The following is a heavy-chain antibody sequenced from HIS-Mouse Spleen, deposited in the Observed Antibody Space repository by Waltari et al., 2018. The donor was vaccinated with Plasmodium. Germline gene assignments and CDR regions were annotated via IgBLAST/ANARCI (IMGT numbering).Heavy chain of an antibody. CDR1: GGSFSGYY. CDR2: INHSGST. V-gene: IGHV4-34*01. Sequence: QVQLQQWGAGLLKPSETLSLTCAVYGGSFSGYYWSWIRQPPGRGREWIGEINHSGSTNYNPARKSRGTITVDTSKNQFALKLSAGTAADTAVYYCARGVVVPAAIPKHWYFDLWGRGTLVTVSS. CDR3: ARGVVVPAAIPKHWYFDL. D-gene: IGHD2-2*02. J-gene: IGHJ2*01.